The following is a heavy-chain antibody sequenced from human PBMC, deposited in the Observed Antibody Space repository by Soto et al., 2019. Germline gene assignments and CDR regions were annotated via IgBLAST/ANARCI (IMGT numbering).Heavy chain of an antibody. V-gene: IGHV3-21*02. D-gene: IGHD6-19*01. CDR2: ISSGCPDI. Sequence: EDQLVESGGGLVKPGGSLRLSCAASGFSFDTYNMNWVRQAPGKGLEWVSSISSGCPDIFYADSVRGRFTISRDDAKKSLFLQMNSLRADDTAVYYCARDHLGIAAGDFDLWGQGTLVTVSS. CDR3: ARDHLGIAAGDFDL. CDR1: GFSFDTYN. J-gene: IGHJ4*02.